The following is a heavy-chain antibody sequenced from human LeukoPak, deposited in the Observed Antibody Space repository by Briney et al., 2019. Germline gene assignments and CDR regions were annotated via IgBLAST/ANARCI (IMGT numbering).Heavy chain of an antibody. D-gene: IGHD1-26*01. Sequence: PGGSLRLSCAASGFTFSSYSMNWVRQAPGKGLEWVSSISSSSSYICYADSVKGRFTISRDNAKNSLYLQMNSLRAEDTAVYYCATELTPAPVDYWGQGTLVTVSS. CDR3: ATELTPAPVDY. CDR1: GFTFSSYS. CDR2: ISSSSSYI. J-gene: IGHJ4*02. V-gene: IGHV3-21*01.